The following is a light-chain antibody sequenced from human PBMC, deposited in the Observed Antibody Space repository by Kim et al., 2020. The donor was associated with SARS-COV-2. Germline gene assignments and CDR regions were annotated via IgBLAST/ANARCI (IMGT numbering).Light chain of an antibody. CDR2: FAS. V-gene: IGKV3-15*01. CDR3: QQHNNWPLT. J-gene: IGKJ4*01. Sequence: EIVMTQSPATLSVSPGERATLSCRASQNVRDNLAWYQQTPGQAPRLLLYFASTRATGVPVRFSGSGSGTEFTLTISSLQSEDFAIYYCQQHNNWPLTFGGGTKVEIK. CDR1: QNVRDN.